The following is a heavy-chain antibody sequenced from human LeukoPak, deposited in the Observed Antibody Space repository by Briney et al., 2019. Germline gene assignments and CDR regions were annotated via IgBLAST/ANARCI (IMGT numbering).Heavy chain of an antibody. V-gene: IGHV3-30*03. CDR3: ARDPTKRIAARPTAFDP. CDR2: ISYDGSNK. D-gene: IGHD6-6*01. CDR1: GFSFSIYG. J-gene: IGHJ5*02. Sequence: PGRSLRLSCAASGFSFSIYGMHWVRQAPGKGLEWVAVISYDGSNKYYADSVKGRFTISRDNAKNSLYLQMNSLRAEDAALYYCARDPTKRIAARPTAFDPWGQGTLVTVSS.